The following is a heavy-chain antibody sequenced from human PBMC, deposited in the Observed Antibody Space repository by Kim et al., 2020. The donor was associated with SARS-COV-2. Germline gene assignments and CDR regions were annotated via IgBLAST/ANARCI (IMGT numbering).Heavy chain of an antibody. D-gene: IGHD5-18*01. CDR3: TRPHTIMVMPSCYFD. CDR1: GFNFGEYC. V-gene: IGHV3-49*04. CDR2: IRSKTYGVTT. J-gene: IGHJ2*01. Sequence: GGSLRLSCTTSGFNFGEYCMSWVRQAPGKGLEWVGLIRSKTYGVTTEFAASVNGRFTISRDDSKSIASLQMNSLKAEDTAVYYSTRPHTIMVMPSCYFD.